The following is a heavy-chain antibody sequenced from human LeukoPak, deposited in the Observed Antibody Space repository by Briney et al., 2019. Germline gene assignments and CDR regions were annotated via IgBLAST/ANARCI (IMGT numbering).Heavy chain of an antibody. J-gene: IGHJ4*02. V-gene: IGHV3-23*01. CDR2: ISGSGGST. CDR3: AKVGMATTGVDY. D-gene: IGHD5-24*01. Sequence: PGGSLRLSCAASGFTFGSYAMSWVRQAPGRGLEWVSAISGSGGSTYYADSVKGRFTISRDNSKNTLYLQMNSLRAEDTAVYYCAKVGMATTGVDYWGQGTLVTVSS. CDR1: GFTFGSYA.